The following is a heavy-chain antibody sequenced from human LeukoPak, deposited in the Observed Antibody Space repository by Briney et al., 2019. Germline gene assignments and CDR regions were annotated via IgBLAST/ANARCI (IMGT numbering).Heavy chain of an antibody. D-gene: IGHD3-10*01. V-gene: IGHV4-30-2*01. CDR3: ARAWFGQFQYYFDY. CDR1: GGSISSGGYF. J-gene: IGHJ4*02. CDR2: IYHTGST. Sequence: SETLSLTCAVSGGSISSGGYFWRWIRQPPGKGLEWIGYIYHTGSTYYNPSLKSRVTISVDRSKNQFSLKLSSVTAADTAVYYCARAWFGQFQYYFDYWGQGTLVTVSS.